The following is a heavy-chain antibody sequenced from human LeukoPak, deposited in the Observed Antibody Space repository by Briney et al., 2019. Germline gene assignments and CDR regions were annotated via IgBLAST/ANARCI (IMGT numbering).Heavy chain of an antibody. Sequence: GGPLRLSCAASGFTFSSYSMNWVRQAPGKGLEWVSSISSSSSYIYYADSVKGRFTISRDNAKNSLYLQMNSLRAEDTAVYYCARAYTAMAPLDYWGQGTLVTVSS. CDR2: ISSSSSYI. CDR1: GFTFSSYS. J-gene: IGHJ4*02. V-gene: IGHV3-21*01. D-gene: IGHD5-18*01. CDR3: ARAYTAMAPLDY.